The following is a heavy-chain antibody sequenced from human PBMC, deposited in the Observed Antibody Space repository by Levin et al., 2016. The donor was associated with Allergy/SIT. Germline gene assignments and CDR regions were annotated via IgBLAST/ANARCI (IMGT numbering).Heavy chain of an antibody. CDR3: ARAVRVAGYGMDV. V-gene: IGHV3-48*03. J-gene: IGHJ6*02. Sequence: WIRQPPGKGLEWVSYISSSGSTIYYADSVKGRFTISRDNAKNSLYLQMNSLRAEDTAVYYCARAVRVAGYGMDVWGQGTTVTVSS. CDR2: ISSSGSTI. D-gene: IGHD6-19*01.